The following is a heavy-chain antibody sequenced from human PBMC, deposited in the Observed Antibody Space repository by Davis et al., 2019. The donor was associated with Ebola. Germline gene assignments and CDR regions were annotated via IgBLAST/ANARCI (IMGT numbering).Heavy chain of an antibody. CDR2: IYYSGST. V-gene: IGHV4-39*01. CDR3: AISVELYFDY. J-gene: IGHJ4*02. D-gene: IGHD3-10*01. CDR1: GGSISSSSYY. Sequence: MPSETLSLTCTVSGGSISSSSYYWGWIRQPPGKGLEWIGSIYYSGSTYYNPSLKSRVTISVDTSKNQFSLKLSSVTAADTAVYYCAISVELYFDYWGQGTLVTVSS.